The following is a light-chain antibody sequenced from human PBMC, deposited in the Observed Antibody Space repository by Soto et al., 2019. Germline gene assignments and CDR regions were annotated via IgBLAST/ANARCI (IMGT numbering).Light chain of an antibody. CDR3: SSYAGSNKVV. V-gene: IGLV2-8*01. CDR1: SSDVGGYNY. J-gene: IGLJ2*01. CDR2: EVS. Sequence: QSALTQPPSASGSPGQSVTISCTGTSSDVGGYNYVSWYQQHPGKAPKLMIYEVSKGPSGVPDRFSGSKSGNTASLTVSGLQAEDEADYYCSSYAGSNKVVFGGGTKLTVL.